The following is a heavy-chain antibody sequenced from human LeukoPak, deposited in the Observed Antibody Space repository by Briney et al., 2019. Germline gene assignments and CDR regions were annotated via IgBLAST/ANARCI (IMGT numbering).Heavy chain of an antibody. CDR3: ASRKARDIVVVPAAMGYYFDC. D-gene: IGHD2-2*01. J-gene: IGHJ4*02. V-gene: IGHV4-34*01. CDR1: GGSFSGYY. Sequence: SETLSLTCAVYGGSFSGYYWSWIRQPPGKGLEWIGEINHSGSTNYNPSLKSRVTISVDTSKNHFSLKLSSVTAADTAVYYCASRKARDIVVVPAAMGYYFDCWGQGTLVTVSS. CDR2: INHSGST.